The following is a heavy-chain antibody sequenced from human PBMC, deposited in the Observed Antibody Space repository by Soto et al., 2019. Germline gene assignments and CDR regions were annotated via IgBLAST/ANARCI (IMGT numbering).Heavy chain of an antibody. Sequence: QVQLVQSGAEVEKPGASVKVSCKASGYTFTSYAISWVRQAPGQGLEWRGRISTYNGNTNYAQKLQGRATLTTETSTSTAYMELRSLRSDDTAVYYCARDAGTDWFDPWGQGTLVTVSS. J-gene: IGHJ5*02. V-gene: IGHV1-18*01. CDR2: ISTYNGNT. D-gene: IGHD6-13*01. CDR3: ARDAGTDWFDP. CDR1: GYTFTSYA.